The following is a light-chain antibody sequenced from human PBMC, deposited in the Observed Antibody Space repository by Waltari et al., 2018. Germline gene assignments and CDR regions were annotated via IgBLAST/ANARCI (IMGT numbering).Light chain of an antibody. CDR3: SSYTSSSMLL. Sequence: QSALTQPPSVSGSPGQSVTISCTGNSSDVGSYNRVSWYQQPPGTAPKLMIYDVSNLPSGVPAPYSGSNSCNTSSLTISRLQSDYDAYYYYSSYTSSSMLLFCVVTTLSVL. CDR1: SSDVGSYNR. J-gene: IGLJ2*01. V-gene: IGLV2-18*02. CDR2: DVS.